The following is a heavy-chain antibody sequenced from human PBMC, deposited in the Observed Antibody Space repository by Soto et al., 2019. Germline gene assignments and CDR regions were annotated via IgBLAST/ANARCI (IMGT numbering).Heavy chain of an antibody. D-gene: IGHD3-3*01. Sequence: GGSLRLSCVASGFTFSDYGMHWVRQAPGKGLEWVAVIMYDGSNKNYVDSVKGRFTISRDNSKNTLYLQMNSLRDEDTAVYYCARDYDYCIDNWGQGTLVTVSS. CDR3: ARDYDYCIDN. J-gene: IGHJ4*02. CDR2: IMYDGSNK. V-gene: IGHV3-33*01. CDR1: GFTFSDYG.